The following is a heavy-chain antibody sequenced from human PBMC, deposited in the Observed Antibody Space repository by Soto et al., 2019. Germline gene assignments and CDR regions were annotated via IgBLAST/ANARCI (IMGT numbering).Heavy chain of an antibody. CDR1: GFTVSNNF. CDR2: IYSGGSR. J-gene: IGHJ4*02. Sequence: VQLVESGGGLIQAGGSLRLSCAVSGFTVSNNFMMWVRQAPGKGLEWVSLIYSGGSRSYADSVKGRFPISRDGSMNMLYLQMSSLTAEDTVVYYCARDGNGQRGSPHWGQGTLVTVSS. D-gene: IGHD3-16*01. V-gene: IGHV3-53*02. CDR3: ARDGNGQRGSPH.